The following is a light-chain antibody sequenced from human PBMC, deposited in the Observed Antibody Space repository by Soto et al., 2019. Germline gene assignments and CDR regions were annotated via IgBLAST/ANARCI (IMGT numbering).Light chain of an antibody. CDR2: QDS. J-gene: IGLJ1*01. V-gene: IGLV3-1*01. CDR3: QAWDSSTFYV. CDR1: KLGDKY. Sequence: YELTQPPSVSVSPGQTASITCSGDKLGDKYACWYQQKPGQSPVLVIYQDSKRPSGIPERFSGSNSGNTATLTVSGTQAMDEADYYCQAWDSSTFYVFGTGTKLTVL.